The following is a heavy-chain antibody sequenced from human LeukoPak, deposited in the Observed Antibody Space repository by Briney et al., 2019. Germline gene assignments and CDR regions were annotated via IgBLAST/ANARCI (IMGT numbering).Heavy chain of an antibody. D-gene: IGHD2-2*01. CDR3: ARRGPAAIDY. CDR2: IYYSGST. CDR1: GGSIRSYY. Sequence: PSETLSLTCTVSGGSIRSYYWSWIRQPPGKGLEWIGYIYYSGSTNYNPSLKSRVTISVDTSKNQFSLKLSSVTAADTAVYYCARRGPAAIDYWGQGTLVTVSS. V-gene: IGHV4-59*08. J-gene: IGHJ4*02.